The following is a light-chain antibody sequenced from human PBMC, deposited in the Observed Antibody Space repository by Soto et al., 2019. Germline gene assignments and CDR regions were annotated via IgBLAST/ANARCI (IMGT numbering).Light chain of an antibody. J-gene: IGLJ2*01. CDR3: QVWDSSTDHPI. V-gene: IGLV3-21*04. CDR2: YDS. Sequence: SYVLTQPPSVSVAPGKTASITCGENDIGSKSVHWYQQKPGQAPVLVIYYDSDRLSGIPERFSGSNSGNTATLTISRVEDGDEADYYCQVWDSSTDHPIFGGGTKLTVL. CDR1: DIGSKS.